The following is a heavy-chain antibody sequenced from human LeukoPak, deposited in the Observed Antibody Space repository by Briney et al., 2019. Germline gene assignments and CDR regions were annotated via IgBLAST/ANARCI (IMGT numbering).Heavy chain of an antibody. CDR1: GFTFSSYG. J-gene: IGHJ4*02. CDR2: ISGSGGST. D-gene: IGHD3-3*01. Sequence: GGSLRLSCAASGFTFSSYGMHWVRQAPGKGLEWVSVISGSGGSTYYADSVKGRFTVSRDNSKNTLYLQMNSLRAEDTAVYYCAKRRYDFWSGYKDLAYWGQGTLVTVSS. CDR3: AKRRYDFWSGYKDLAY. V-gene: IGHV3-23*01.